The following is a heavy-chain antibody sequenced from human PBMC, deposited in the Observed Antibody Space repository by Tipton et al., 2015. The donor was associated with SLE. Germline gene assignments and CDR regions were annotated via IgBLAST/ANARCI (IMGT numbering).Heavy chain of an antibody. CDR2: IYYSGST. D-gene: IGHD6-13*01. J-gene: IGHJ4*02. Sequence: TLSLTCTVSGGSISSYHWSWIRQPPGKGLEWIGYIYYSGSTNYNPSLKSRVTLSVDKSKNQFSLKLSSVTAADTAVYYCARDLGSSGSFDYWGQGTLVTVSS. CDR3: ARDLGSSGSFDY. CDR1: GGSISSYH. V-gene: IGHV4-59*01.